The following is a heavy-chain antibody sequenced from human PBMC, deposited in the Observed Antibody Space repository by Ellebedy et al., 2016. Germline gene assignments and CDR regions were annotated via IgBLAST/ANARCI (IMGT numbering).Heavy chain of an antibody. CDR3: ARDGGYSGYDCGY. J-gene: IGHJ4*02. CDR2: ISSYNGNT. V-gene: IGHV1-18*01. D-gene: IGHD5-12*01. Sequence: ASVKVSCKASGYTFTNYGISWVRQAPGQGLEWMGWISSYNGNTKYAQKFQGRVTITADKSTSTAYMELSSLRSEDTAVYYCARDGGYSGYDCGYWGQGTLVTVSS. CDR1: GYTFTNYG.